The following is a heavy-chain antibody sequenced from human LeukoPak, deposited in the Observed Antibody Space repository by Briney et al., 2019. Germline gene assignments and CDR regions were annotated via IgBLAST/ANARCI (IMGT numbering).Heavy chain of an antibody. V-gene: IGHV3-7*01. CDR2: IKQDGSEK. J-gene: IGHJ4*02. CDR1: GFTFSSYW. D-gene: IGHD1-7*01. Sequence: GGSLRLSCAASGFTFSSYWMSWVRQGPGKGLEWVANIKQDGSEKYYVDSVKGRFTISRDNAKNSLYLQMNSLRAEDTAVYYCARDNNWNYGGGFDYWGQGTLVTVSS. CDR3: ARDNNWNYGGGFDY.